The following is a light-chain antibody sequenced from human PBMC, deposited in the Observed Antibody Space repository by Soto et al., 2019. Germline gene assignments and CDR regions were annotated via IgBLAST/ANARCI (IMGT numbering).Light chain of an antibody. J-gene: IGKJ1*01. Sequence: EVVLTQSPGTLSLSPGERATLSCRASQSVSSSYLAWYQHKRGQAPRLLMYGASSRATGVPDRFSGWGSGTDFTLTISRLEPEDFAAYYCHQYGASPQTFGQGTKVDIK. CDR2: GAS. V-gene: IGKV3-20*01. CDR1: QSVSSSY. CDR3: HQYGASPQT.